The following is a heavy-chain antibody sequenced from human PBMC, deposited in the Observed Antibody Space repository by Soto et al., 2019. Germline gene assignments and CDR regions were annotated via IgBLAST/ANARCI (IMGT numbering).Heavy chain of an antibody. V-gene: IGHV3-33*01. D-gene: IGHD3-3*01. J-gene: IGHJ6*02. CDR1: GFTFSSYG. Sequence: GGSLRLSCAASGFTFSSYGMHWVRQAPGKGLEWVAVIWYDGSNKYYADSVKGRFTISRDNSKNTLYLQMNSLRAEDTAVYYCARTLYDFTTPHHSYYYGMDVWGQGTTVTVSS. CDR2: IWYDGSNK. CDR3: ARTLYDFTTPHHSYYYGMDV.